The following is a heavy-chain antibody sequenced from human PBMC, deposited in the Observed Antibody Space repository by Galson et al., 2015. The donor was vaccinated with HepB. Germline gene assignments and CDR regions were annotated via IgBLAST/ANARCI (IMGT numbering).Heavy chain of an antibody. J-gene: IGHJ3*02. V-gene: IGHV3-30*18. D-gene: IGHD3-9*01. CDR2: ISYDGSNK. CDR1: GFTFSSYG. CDR3: AKGRELRYFDWDDAFDI. Sequence: SLRLSCAASGFTFSSYGMHWVRQAPSKGLEWVAVISYDGSNKYYADSVKGRFTISRDNSKNTLYLQMNSLRAEDTAVYYCAKGRELRYFDWDDAFDIWGQGTMVTVSS.